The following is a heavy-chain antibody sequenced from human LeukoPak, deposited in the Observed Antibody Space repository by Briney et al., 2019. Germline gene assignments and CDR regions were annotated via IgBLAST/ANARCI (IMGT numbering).Heavy chain of an antibody. CDR2: IRYDGSNK. J-gene: IGHJ4*02. D-gene: IGHD3-10*01. CDR1: GFTFNSYG. V-gene: IGHV3-30*02. CDR3: AKTLRYGSGSFDY. Sequence: GGSLRLSCAASGFTFNSYGLHWVRQAPGKGLEWVAFIRYDGSNKYYADSVKGRFTISRDNSKNTLYLQMNSLRAEDTAVYYCAKTLRYGSGSFDYRGQGTLVTVSS.